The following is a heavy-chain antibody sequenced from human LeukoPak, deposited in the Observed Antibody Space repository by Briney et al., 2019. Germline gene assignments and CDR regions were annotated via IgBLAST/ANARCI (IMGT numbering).Heavy chain of an antibody. Sequence: GGSLRLSCAASGFTFSRYWMTWVRQAPGKGLEWVASIKQDGSEKYYVDSVKGRFTVSRVNAKNSVYVQMNRLRVEDTAIYYCARDADLGATISGAFDIWGQRRKVTVSS. J-gene: IGHJ3*02. CDR2: IKQDGSEK. CDR1: GFTFSRYW. CDR3: ARDADLGATISGAFDI. D-gene: IGHD5-24*01. V-gene: IGHV3-7*01.